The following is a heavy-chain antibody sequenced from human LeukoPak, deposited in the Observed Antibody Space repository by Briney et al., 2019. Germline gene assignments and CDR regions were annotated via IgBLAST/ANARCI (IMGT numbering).Heavy chain of an antibody. Sequence: ASVKVSCKASEYTFTGYYMHWVRQAPGQGLEWMGWINPNSGGTNYAQRFQGRVTMARDTSISTVYMDLSSLGSDDTAVYYCARDGEYGTGSYYRGSFDYWGQGILVTVSS. V-gene: IGHV1-2*02. CDR3: ARDGEYGTGSYYRGSFDY. J-gene: IGHJ4*02. CDR1: EYTFTGYY. D-gene: IGHD3-10*01. CDR2: INPNSGGT.